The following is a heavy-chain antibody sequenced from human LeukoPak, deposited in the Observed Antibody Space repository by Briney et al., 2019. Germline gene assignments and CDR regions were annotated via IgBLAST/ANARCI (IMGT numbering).Heavy chain of an antibody. V-gene: IGHV1-69*02. J-gene: IGHJ3*02. D-gene: IGHD1-14*01. CDR2: IIPILGIA. Sequence: SVKVPCKASGGTFSSYTISWVRQAPGQGLEWMGRIIPILGIANYAQKFQGRVTITADKSTSTAYMELSSLRSEDTAVYYCARREPTDAFDIWGQGTMVTVSS. CDR3: ARREPTDAFDI. CDR1: GGTFSSYT.